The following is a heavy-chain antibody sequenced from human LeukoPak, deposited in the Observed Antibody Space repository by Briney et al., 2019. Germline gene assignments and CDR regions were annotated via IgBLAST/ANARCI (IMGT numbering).Heavy chain of an antibody. CDR1: GDSISSGGYY. D-gene: IGHD5-18*01. CDR3: ARGLKGYGYFLERSDYFDY. V-gene: IGHV4-31*03. Sequence: PSQTLSLTCTVSGDSISSGGYYWSWLRQHPGKGLEWLGYIYYSGSTYYNPSLKSRVTISVDTSKNQFSLKLSSVTAADTAVYYCARGLKGYGYFLERSDYFDYWGQGTLVTVSS. J-gene: IGHJ4*02. CDR2: IYYSGST.